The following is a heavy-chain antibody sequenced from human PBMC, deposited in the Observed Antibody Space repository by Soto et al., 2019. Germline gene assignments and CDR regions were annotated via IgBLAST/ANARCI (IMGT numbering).Heavy chain of an antibody. CDR2: IYYSGST. V-gene: IGHV4-59*08. CDR1: GGSISSYY. D-gene: IGHD6-13*01. Sequence: QVQLQESGPGLVKPSETLSLTCTVSGGSISSYYWSWVRQPPGKGLEWIGYIYYSGSTKYNPSLKSRATISVEQSKNQLSLKLSSVTAADTAVYYCASSPWYGRIDYWGQGTLVTVSS. J-gene: IGHJ4*02. CDR3: ASSPWYGRIDY.